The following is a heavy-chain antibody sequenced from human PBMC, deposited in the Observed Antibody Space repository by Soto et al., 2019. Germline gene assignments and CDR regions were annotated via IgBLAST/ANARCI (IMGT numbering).Heavy chain of an antibody. CDR3: ARGRRAAGSQNWFDP. CDR2: VRHTGST. J-gene: IGHJ5*02. Sequence: SETLSLTCAVYGGSFSPYFWTWIRQPPGKGLEWIGEVRHTGSTNYNPSLKSRVTISVDASKNQFSLNLTSVTAADTAVYFCARGRRAAGSQNWFDPWGQGKPVTVSS. V-gene: IGHV4-34*01. D-gene: IGHD6-13*01. CDR1: GGSFSPYF.